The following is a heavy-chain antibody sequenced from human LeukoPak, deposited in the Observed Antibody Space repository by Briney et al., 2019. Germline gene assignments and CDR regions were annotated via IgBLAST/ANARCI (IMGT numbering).Heavy chain of an antibody. J-gene: IGHJ4*02. Sequence: ASVKVSCKASGYTFTGYYMHWVRQAPGQGLEGMGWINPNSGGTNYAQQFQGRVTMTRDTSISTAYMELSRLRSDDTAVYYCARTTIEVAGLTFDYWGQGTLVTVSS. CDR2: INPNSGGT. CDR1: GYTFTGYY. D-gene: IGHD6-19*01. CDR3: ARTTIEVAGLTFDY. V-gene: IGHV1-2*02.